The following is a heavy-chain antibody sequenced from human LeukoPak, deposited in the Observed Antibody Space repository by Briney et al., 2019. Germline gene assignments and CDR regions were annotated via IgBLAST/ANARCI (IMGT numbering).Heavy chain of an antibody. CDR3: ARHRTSTDPFDV. D-gene: IGHD2-2*01. V-gene: IGHV1-2*02. J-gene: IGHJ3*01. CDR1: GYSCTSYY. CDR2: ISPNSDAT. Sequence: ASVKVSCKASGYSCTSYYLNWLRQAQGQGVEWMGWISPNSDATNYAQKFQGTITMTWATAISTASMELTRLRSDDTAVYFCARHRTSTDPFDVWGQGTTVTVSS.